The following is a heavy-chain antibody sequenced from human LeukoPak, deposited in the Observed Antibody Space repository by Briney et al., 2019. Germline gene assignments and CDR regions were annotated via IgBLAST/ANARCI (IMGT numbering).Heavy chain of an antibody. J-gene: IGHJ4*02. Sequence: GGSLRLSCAASGFTFSSHAMSWVRQAPGKGLQWVSALSGSGLSTYYADSVKGRFTISRDNSKNTLYLQMNSLRAEDTAVYYCAKGGESSSWLFDYWGQGTLVPVSS. D-gene: IGHD6-13*01. V-gene: IGHV3-23*01. CDR3: AKGGESSSWLFDY. CDR2: LSGSGLST. CDR1: GFTFSSHA.